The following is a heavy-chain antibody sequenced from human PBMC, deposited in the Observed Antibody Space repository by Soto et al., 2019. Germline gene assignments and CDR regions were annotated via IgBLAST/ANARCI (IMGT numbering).Heavy chain of an antibody. Sequence: PSETLSLTCTVSAASFSKYYWTWIRQPPGKGLEWIGCVYFNGNTNYNPSLKRRVSISIDTSKNQISLTLNSVTAADTAVYYCASVPFGGVVLAHWGQGTLVTVSS. D-gene: IGHD3-16*01. CDR2: VYFNGNT. CDR1: AASFSKYY. J-gene: IGHJ4*02. V-gene: IGHV4-59*01. CDR3: ASVPFGGVVLAH.